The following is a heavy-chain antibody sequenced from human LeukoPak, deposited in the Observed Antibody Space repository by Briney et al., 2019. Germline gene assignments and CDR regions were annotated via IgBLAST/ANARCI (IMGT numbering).Heavy chain of an antibody. CDR2: ISGSGGST. CDR3: AGRSGGNPYF. CDR1: GFTFSSYA. D-gene: IGHD4-23*01. J-gene: IGHJ4*02. V-gene: IGHV3-23*01. Sequence: GGSLRLSCAASGFTFSSYAMSWVRQAPGKGLEWVSAISGSGGSTYYADSVKGRFTISRDNSKTTLYLRMNSLRVEDTAVYYCAGRSGGNPYFWGQGTLVTVSS.